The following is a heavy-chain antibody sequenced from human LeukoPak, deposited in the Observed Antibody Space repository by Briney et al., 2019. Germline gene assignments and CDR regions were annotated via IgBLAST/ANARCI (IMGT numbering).Heavy chain of an antibody. CDR3: ATDSMYSGNYGDSDY. CDR2: ISGSGGST. V-gene: IGHV3-23*01. D-gene: IGHD1-26*01. J-gene: IGHJ4*02. Sequence: GGSLRLSCAASGFTFSSYAMTWVRQAPGKGLEWVSLISGSGGSTHYADSVKGRFMISRDNSKNTLYLQMNSLRVEDTAAYYCATDSMYSGNYGDSDYWGQGTLVTVSS. CDR1: GFTFSSYA.